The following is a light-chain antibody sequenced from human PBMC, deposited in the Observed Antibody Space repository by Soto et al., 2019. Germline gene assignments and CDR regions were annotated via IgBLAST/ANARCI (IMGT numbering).Light chain of an antibody. CDR3: SSYTSTNTLV. V-gene: IGLV2-14*01. CDR1: RSDVGGYNF. Sequence: QSALTQPASVSGSPGQSITISCTGTRSDVGGYNFVSWYQQHPGKVPKLLIYDVTHRPSGVSNRFSASKSANTASLTISGLQAEDEADYYCSSYTSTNTLVFGGGTQLTVL. J-gene: IGLJ2*01. CDR2: DVT.